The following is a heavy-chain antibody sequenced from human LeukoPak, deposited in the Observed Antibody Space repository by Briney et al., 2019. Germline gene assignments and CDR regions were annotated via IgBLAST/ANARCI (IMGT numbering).Heavy chain of an antibody. J-gene: IGHJ3*02. CDR1: GGSISSYY. CDR3: AKGGQWLADAFDI. V-gene: IGHV4-59*01. Sequence: PSETLSLTCTVSGGSISSYYWSWIRQPPGKGLKWIGYIYYSGSTNYNPSLKSRVTISVDTSKNQFSLKLSSVTAADTAVYYCAKGGQWLADAFDIWGQGTMVTVSS. D-gene: IGHD6-19*01. CDR2: IYYSGST.